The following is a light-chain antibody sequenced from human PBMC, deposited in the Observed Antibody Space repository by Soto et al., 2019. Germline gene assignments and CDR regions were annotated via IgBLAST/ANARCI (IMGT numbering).Light chain of an antibody. J-gene: IGLJ1*01. V-gene: IGLV2-11*01. Sequence: QSVLTQPRSVSGSPGQSVTISRTGASSDVGGYNYVSWYQQHPGKAPKLMIYDVSKRPSGVPDRFSGSKSSNTASLTISGLQTEDEADYYCCSYAGRYTYVFGTGTKVTVL. CDR3: CSYAGRYTYV. CDR2: DVS. CDR1: SSDVGGYNY.